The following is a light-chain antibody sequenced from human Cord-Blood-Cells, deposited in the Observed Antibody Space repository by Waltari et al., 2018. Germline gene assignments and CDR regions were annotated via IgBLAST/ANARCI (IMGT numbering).Light chain of an antibody. CDR1: QSVLYSSNNKNY. CDR3: QQYYSTPFT. V-gene: IGKV4-1*01. J-gene: IGKJ3*01. Sequence: DIATTQSPDSLPESLGERATINYKSSQSVLYSSNNKNYLAWYQQKPGHPPKLLIYWASTRESGVPDRFSGSGSGTDFTLTSSSLQAEDVVVYYCQQYYSTPFTFGPGTKVDIK. CDR2: WAS.